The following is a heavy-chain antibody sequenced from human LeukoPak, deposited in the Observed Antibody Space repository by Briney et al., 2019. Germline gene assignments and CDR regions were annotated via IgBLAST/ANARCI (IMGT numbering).Heavy chain of an antibody. V-gene: IGHV4-39*01. J-gene: IGHJ4*02. CDR1: GGSISSSGYY. Sequence: PSETLSLTCTVSGGSISSSGYYWGWIRQPPGKGLEWIGSLSNGGSTYYNLSLKSRVTITVDTPKNQFSLKLSSVPAADTAVYYCARSPWLHDSRWGQGTLVTVSS. CDR2: LSNGGST. D-gene: IGHD5-18*01. CDR3: ARSPWLHDSR.